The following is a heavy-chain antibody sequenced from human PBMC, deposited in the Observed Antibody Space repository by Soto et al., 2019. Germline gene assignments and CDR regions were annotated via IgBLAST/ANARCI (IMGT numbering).Heavy chain of an antibody. CDR2: INAGNGNT. D-gene: IGHD6-19*01. CDR3: ARDPSYSSGWSTPFDY. J-gene: IGHJ4*02. V-gene: IGHV1-3*01. Sequence: QVQLVQSGAEVKKPGASVKVSCKASGYTFTSYAMHWVRQAPGQRLEWMGWINAGNGNTKYSQKFQDRVTITRDTSASTAYMELSSLRSEDTAVYYCARDPSYSSGWSTPFDYWGQGTLVTVSS. CDR1: GYTFTSYA.